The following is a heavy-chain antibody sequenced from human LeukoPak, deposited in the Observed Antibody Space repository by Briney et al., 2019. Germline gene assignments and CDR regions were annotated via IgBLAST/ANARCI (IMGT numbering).Heavy chain of an antibody. V-gene: IGHV3-30*02. CDR3: ARDQLRGRSRIQRTSFDS. J-gene: IGHJ4*02. D-gene: IGHD5-18*01. CDR1: GFTFSSYG. CDR2: IRFDGTNK. Sequence: GGSLRLSCAASGFTFSSYGMHWVRQAPGKGLEWVAFIRFDGTNKYYADSVKGRFTFSRGNSKNTLYLQMNSLRAEDTAVYYCARDQLRGRSRIQRTSFDSWGQGTLVTVSS.